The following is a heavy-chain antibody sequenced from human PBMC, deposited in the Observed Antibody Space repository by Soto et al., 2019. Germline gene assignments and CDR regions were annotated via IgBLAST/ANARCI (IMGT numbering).Heavy chain of an antibody. CDR3: AAWAYPGWFDP. CDR1: GGSISSYY. D-gene: IGHD3-16*01. CDR2: IYYSGST. V-gene: IGHV4-59*01. J-gene: IGHJ5*02. Sequence: PSETLSLTCTVSGGSISSYYWSWIRQPPGKGLEWIGYIYYSGSTNYNPSLKSRVTISVDTSKNQFSLKLSSVTAADTAVYYCAAWAYPGWFDPWGRGTMVTVSS.